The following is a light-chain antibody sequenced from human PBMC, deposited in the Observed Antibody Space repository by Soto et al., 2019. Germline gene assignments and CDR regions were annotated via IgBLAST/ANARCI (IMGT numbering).Light chain of an antibody. J-gene: IGKJ5*01. CDR3: QQYNNWPIT. V-gene: IGKV3-15*01. Sequence: EIVMTQSPATLSVSPGERVTLSCRASQNIHNHMSWFLQKPGQTPRLLIYDTSTRATGVPARFTGSGSGTEFTLTISSLQSEDFAVYYCQQYNNWPITLGPGTRLEIK. CDR2: DTS. CDR1: QNIHNH.